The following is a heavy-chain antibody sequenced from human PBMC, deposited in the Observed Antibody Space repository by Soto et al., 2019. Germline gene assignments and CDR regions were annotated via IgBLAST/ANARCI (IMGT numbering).Heavy chain of an antibody. CDR1: GFTFSSYG. D-gene: IGHD4-17*01. CDR2: ISYDGSNK. J-gene: IGHJ3*02. CDR3: AKDPYGDLPLVAFDI. V-gene: IGHV3-30*18. Sequence: QVQLVESGGGVVQPGRSLRLSCAASGFTFSSYGMHWVRQAPGKGLEWVAVISYDGSNKYYADSVKGRFTISRDNSKNTLYLQMNSLRAEDTAVYYCAKDPYGDLPLVAFDIRGQGTMVTVSS.